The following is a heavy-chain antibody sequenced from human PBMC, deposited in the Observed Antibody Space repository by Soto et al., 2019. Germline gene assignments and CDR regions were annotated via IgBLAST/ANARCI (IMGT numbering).Heavy chain of an antibody. CDR3: ARDPSEGSRYYYGMDV. D-gene: IGHD3-10*01. V-gene: IGHV1-3*01. Sequence: ASVKVSCKASGYTFTSYSMHWVRQAPGQRLEWMGWINAGNGNTKYSQKFQGRVTITRDTSASTAYMELSSLISEDTAVYYCARDPSEGSRYYYGMDVWGQGTTVTVSS. CDR1: GYTFTSYS. CDR2: INAGNGNT. J-gene: IGHJ6*02.